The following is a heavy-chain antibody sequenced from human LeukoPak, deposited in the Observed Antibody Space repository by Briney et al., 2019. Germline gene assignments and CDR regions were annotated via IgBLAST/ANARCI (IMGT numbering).Heavy chain of an antibody. V-gene: IGHV3-23*01. CDR3: AKAYYDYGDPFDY. CDR1: RFSFSSYA. Sequence: GGSLRLSCEVSRFSFSSYAMTWFRQAPGKGLEWVSAISGRGDRTSYADSVKGRVTISRDNSKNTLYLQMNSLRAEDTAVYYCAKAYYDYGDPFDYWGQGTLVTVSS. J-gene: IGHJ4*02. D-gene: IGHD4-17*01. CDR2: ISGRGDRT.